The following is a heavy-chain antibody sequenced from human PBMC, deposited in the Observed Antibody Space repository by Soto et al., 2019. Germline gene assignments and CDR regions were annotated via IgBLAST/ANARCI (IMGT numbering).Heavy chain of an antibody. Sequence: QVQLQQWGAGLLKPSETLSLTCAVYGGSFSGYYWSWIRQPPGKGLEWIGEINHSGSTNYNPSLKRRVTISVDTSKTQFSLKLSSVTAADTAVYYCARGYINPLPFRRWLQFDYWGQGTLVTVSS. CDR1: GGSFSGYY. J-gene: IGHJ4*02. CDR3: ARGYINPLPFRRWLQFDY. V-gene: IGHV4-34*01. D-gene: IGHD5-12*01. CDR2: INHSGST.